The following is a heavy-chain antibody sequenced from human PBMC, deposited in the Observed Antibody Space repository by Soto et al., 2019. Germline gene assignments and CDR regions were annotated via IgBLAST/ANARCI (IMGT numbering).Heavy chain of an antibody. CDR3: ARMGTYYYYYMDV. CDR1: GDSISTYY. J-gene: IGHJ6*03. Sequence: SETLSLTCTVSGDSISTYYWTWIRQPPGKGLERIGHIYDSGSTNYNPSVKSRVTISVDTSKNHFSLKLRSVTAADTAVYYCARMGTYYYYYMDVWGKGTTVTVSS. V-gene: IGHV4-59*01. CDR2: IYDSGST.